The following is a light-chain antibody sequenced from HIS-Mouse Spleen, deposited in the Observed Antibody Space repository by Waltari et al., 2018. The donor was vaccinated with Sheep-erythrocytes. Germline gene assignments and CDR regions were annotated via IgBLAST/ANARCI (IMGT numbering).Light chain of an antibody. CDR2: DVS. V-gene: IGLV2-11*01. Sequence: QSALTQPRSASGSPGQSVTISCPGTIRDVGGYTYVSWYQQHPGKAPKLMIYDVSKRPSGVPDRFSGSKSGNTASLTISGLQAEDEADYYCCSYAGSYNHVFATGTKVTVL. CDR1: IRDVGGYTY. J-gene: IGLJ1*01. CDR3: CSYAGSYNHV.